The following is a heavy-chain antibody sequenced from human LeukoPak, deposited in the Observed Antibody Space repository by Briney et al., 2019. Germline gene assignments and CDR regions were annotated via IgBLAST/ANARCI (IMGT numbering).Heavy chain of an antibody. V-gene: IGHV4-34*01. CDR1: GGSFSGFY. Sequence: PSETLSLTCAVYGGSFSGFYWNWIRQPPGKGLEWIGEINHSGSTNYNPPLKSRVTISVDTSKNQFSLKLSSVTAADTAVYYCARGLTIFGLAHVLDVWGQVTTVTVSS. D-gene: IGHD3-3*01. J-gene: IGHJ6*02. CDR2: INHSGST. CDR3: ARGLTIFGLAHVLDV.